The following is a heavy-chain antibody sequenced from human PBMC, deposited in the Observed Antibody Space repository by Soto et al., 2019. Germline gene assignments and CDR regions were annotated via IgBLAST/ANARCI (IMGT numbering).Heavy chain of an antibody. J-gene: IGHJ5*02. CDR2: IYYSGST. D-gene: IGHD3-3*01. V-gene: IGHV4-30-4*01. CDR3: AIPPRFFGVENFAP. CDR1: GGSISSGDYY. Sequence: PSETLSLTCTVSGGSISSGDYYWSWIRQPPGKGLEWIGYIYYSGSTYYNPSLKSRVTISVDTSKNQFSLKLSSVTAADTAVYYCAIPPRFFGVENFAPWGQGTLVTVSS.